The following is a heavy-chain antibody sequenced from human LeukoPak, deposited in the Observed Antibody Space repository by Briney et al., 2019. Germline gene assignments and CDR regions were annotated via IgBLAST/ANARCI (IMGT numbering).Heavy chain of an antibody. CDR1: GFTFSDYY. Sequence: GGSLRLSCTASGFTFSDYYMSWIRQAPGKGLEWVSYISSSGSTIYYADSVKGRFTISRDNAKNSLYLQMNSLRAEDTAVYYCARAEDSSGYVRTVYYFDYWGQGTLVTVAS. D-gene: IGHD3-22*01. J-gene: IGHJ4*02. CDR3: ARAEDSSGYVRTVYYFDY. V-gene: IGHV3-11*01. CDR2: ISSSGSTI.